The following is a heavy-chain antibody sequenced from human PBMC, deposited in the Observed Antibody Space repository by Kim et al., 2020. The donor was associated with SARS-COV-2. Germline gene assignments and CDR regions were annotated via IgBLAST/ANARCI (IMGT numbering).Heavy chain of an antibody. CDR1: EFTFSNYW. V-gene: IGHV3-7*01. J-gene: IGHJ5*02. Sequence: GGSLRLSCAASEFTFSNYWMNWVRQAPGKGLEWVANIKQDGRATRYVDSVKGRFTISRDNAKNSLYLQMNSLRVEDTGAYYCGRMRGDYGGNSDSWGRG. CDR3: GRMRGDYGGNSDS. CDR2: IKQDGRAT. D-gene: IGHD4-17*01.